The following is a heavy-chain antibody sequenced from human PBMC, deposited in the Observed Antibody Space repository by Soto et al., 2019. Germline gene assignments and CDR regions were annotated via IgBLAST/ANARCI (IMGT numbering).Heavy chain of an antibody. CDR2: IIPILGIA. CDR1: GGTFSSYT. Sequence: QVQLVQSGAEVKKPGSSVKVSCKASGGTFSSYTISWVRQAPGQGLEWMGRIIPILGIANYAQKFQGRVTITAHKSTSTAYMELSSLRSEDTAVYYCARGDTAMVLGYWGQGALVTVSS. J-gene: IGHJ4*02. V-gene: IGHV1-69*02. D-gene: IGHD5-18*01. CDR3: ARGDTAMVLGY.